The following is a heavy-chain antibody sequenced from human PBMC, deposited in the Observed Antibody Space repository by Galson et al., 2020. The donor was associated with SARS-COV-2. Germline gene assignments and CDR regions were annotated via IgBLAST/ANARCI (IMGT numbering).Heavy chain of an antibody. D-gene: IGHD2-2*03. V-gene: IGHV4-59*01. CDR2: MYYSGKT. Sequence: SQTPSLTCTVSGGSISIFSWSWIRQPPGKGLEWIAYMYYSGKTDYNPSLKSRVTISVDTSKNQFSLKLSSVTAADTAVYYCARVDSFDAFDIWGQGTMVTVSS. J-gene: IGHJ3*02. CDR3: ARVDSFDAFDI. CDR1: GGSISIFS.